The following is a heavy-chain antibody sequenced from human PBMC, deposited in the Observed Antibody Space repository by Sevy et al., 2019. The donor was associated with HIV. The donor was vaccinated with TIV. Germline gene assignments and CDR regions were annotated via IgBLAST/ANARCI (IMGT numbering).Heavy chain of an antibody. CDR3: AATKDYYENSGSPFDY. Sequence: ASVKVSCKVYGHTLNRLGMHWVRQAPGKGLEWMGSFDPEDGETFQAQKFQGRVTMTDDTSTDTAYMELSSLRSDDTAVYYCAATKDYYENSGSPFDYWGQGTLVTVSS. J-gene: IGHJ4*02. V-gene: IGHV1-24*01. CDR2: FDPEDGET. CDR1: GHTLNRLG. D-gene: IGHD3-22*01.